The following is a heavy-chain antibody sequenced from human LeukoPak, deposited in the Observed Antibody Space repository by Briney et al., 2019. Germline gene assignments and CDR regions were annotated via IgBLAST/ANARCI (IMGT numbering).Heavy chain of an antibody. Sequence: SPSFQGQVTISADKSISTAYLQWSSLKASDTAMYYCARRRDYGSFDCWGQGTLVTVSS. CDR3: ARRRDYGSFDC. J-gene: IGHJ4*02. V-gene: IGHV5-51*01. D-gene: IGHD4-17*01.